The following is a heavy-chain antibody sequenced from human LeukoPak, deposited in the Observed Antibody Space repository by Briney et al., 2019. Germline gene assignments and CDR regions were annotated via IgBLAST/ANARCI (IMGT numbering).Heavy chain of an antibody. V-gene: IGHV3-30*04. Sequence: GRSLRLSCAASGFTFSSYAMHWVRQAPGKGLEWVAVISYDGSNKYYADSVKGRFTISRDNSKNTLYLQMNSLRAEDTAVYYCARVHSGYDLASFDYWGQGTLVTVSS. J-gene: IGHJ4*02. CDR3: ARVHSGYDLASFDY. D-gene: IGHD5-12*01. CDR2: ISYDGSNK. CDR1: GFTFSSYA.